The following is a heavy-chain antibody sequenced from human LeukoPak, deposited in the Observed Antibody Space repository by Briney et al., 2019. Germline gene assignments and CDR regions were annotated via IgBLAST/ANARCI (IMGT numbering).Heavy chain of an antibody. CDR3: ARDSRRKYQPSCYFDY. J-gene: IGHJ4*02. CDR2: IIPIFGTA. CDR1: GGTFSSYA. Sequence: GSSVKVSCKASGGTFSSYAISWVRQAPGQGLEWMGGIIPIFGTANYAQKFQGRVTITTDESTSTAYMELSSLRSEDTAVYYCARDSRRKYQPSCYFDYWGQGTLVTVSS. V-gene: IGHV1-69*05. D-gene: IGHD2-2*01.